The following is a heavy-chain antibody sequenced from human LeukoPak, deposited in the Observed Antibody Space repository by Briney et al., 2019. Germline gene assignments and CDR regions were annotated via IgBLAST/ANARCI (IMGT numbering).Heavy chain of an antibody. CDR2: INHSGST. V-gene: IGHV4-38-2*02. CDR1: GYSISSGYY. CDR3: ARGRPKNYSSTWSCWFDP. D-gene: IGHD6-13*01. Sequence: SETLSLTCTVSGYSISSGYYWSWIRQPPGKGLEWIGEINHSGSTNYNPSLKGRVTISVDTSKNQFSLKLSSVTAADTAVYYCARGRPKNYSSTWSCWFDPWGQGTLVTVSS. J-gene: IGHJ5*02.